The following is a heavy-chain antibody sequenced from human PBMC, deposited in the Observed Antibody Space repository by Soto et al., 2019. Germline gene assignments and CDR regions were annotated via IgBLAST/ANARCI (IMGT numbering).Heavy chain of an antibody. CDR1: GGSISSYY. CDR3: ARDQDSSRHYWYFDL. V-gene: IGHV4-4*07. J-gene: IGHJ2*01. CDR2: IYTSGST. D-gene: IGHD6-13*01. Sequence: SETLSLTCTVSGGSISSYYWSWIRQPAGKGLEWIGRIYTSGSTNYNPSLKSRVTMSVDTSKNQFSLKLSSVTAADTAVYYCARDQDSSRHYWYFDLWGRGTLVTVSS.